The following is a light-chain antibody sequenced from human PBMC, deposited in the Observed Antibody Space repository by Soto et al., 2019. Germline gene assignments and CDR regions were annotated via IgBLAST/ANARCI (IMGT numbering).Light chain of an antibody. CDR3: QHADSFPLIT. CDR2: AAS. J-gene: IGKJ5*01. CDR1: EDISTW. Sequence: IHMTQSASSVSASVGNRVTLTCRSSEDISTWLAWYQQKPGKAPKLVVYAASSLQSGVPSRFSGSGSGTDFTLTISSLQPEDFATYYCQHADSFPLITFGQGTRLEI. V-gene: IGKV1-12*01.